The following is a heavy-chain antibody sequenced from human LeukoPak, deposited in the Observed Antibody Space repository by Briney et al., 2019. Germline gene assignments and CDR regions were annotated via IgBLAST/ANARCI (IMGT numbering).Heavy chain of an antibody. V-gene: IGHV4-59*08. D-gene: IGHD2-2*01. CDR2: IYYSGST. CDR3: ARQKCTSTSCLTKNAFDI. J-gene: IGHJ3*02. Sequence: PSETLSLTCTVSGGSISSHYWSWIRQPPGKGLEWIGYIYYSGSTNYNPSLESRVTISVDTSKNQFSLDLSSVTAADTAVYYCARQKCTSTSCLTKNAFDIWGQGTMVTVSS. CDR1: GGSISSHY.